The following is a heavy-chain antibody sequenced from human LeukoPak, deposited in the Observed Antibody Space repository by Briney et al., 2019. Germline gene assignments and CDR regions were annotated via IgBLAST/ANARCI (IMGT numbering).Heavy chain of an antibody. V-gene: IGHV3-11*05. D-gene: IGHD5-12*01. Sequence: GGSLRLSCAASGFTFSDYYMSWIRQAPAKGLEWVSHSSSSGTYTNYGESVKGRFTISRDNAKNSLFLQMDSLGAEDTAVYYCARGGRYSGFAFDYWGQGTLVSVSS. J-gene: IGHJ4*02. CDR3: ARGGRYSGFAFDY. CDR1: GFTFSDYY. CDR2: SSSSGTYT.